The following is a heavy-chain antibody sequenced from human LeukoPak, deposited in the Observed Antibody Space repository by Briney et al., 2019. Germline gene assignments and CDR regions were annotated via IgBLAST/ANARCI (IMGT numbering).Heavy chain of an antibody. Sequence: ASVKVSCKASGYTFTGYYMHWVRQAPGQGLEWMGWINPNSGGTNYAQKFQGRVTMTRDTSISTAYMELSRLRSDDTAVYYCARDRVRRSTTGGAFDIWGQGTVVTVSS. D-gene: IGHD2/OR15-2a*01. CDR1: GYTFTGYY. V-gene: IGHV1-2*02. CDR2: INPNSGGT. CDR3: ARDRVRRSTTGGAFDI. J-gene: IGHJ3*02.